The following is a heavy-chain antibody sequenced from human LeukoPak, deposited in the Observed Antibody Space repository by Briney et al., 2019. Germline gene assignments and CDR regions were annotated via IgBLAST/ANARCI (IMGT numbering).Heavy chain of an antibody. J-gene: IGHJ4*02. Sequence: GASVKVSCKASGYTFTGYYMHWVRQAPGQGLEWMGIINPSGGSTSYAQKFQGRVTMTRDMSTSTVYMELSSLRSEDTAVYYCARDGGAVAGFDYWGQGTLVTVSS. CDR3: ARDGGAVAGFDY. CDR2: INPSGGST. D-gene: IGHD6-19*01. V-gene: IGHV1-46*01. CDR1: GYTFTGYY.